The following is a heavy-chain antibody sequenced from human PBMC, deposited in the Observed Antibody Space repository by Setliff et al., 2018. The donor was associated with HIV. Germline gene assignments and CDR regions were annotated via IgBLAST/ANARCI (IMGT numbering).Heavy chain of an antibody. CDR2: ISANNGNT. J-gene: IGHJ4*02. CDR1: GYTFTRYG. CDR3: ARHASTWYYESSGPHFDY. Sequence: ASVKVSCKASGYTFTRYGISWVRQAPGQGLEWMGWISANNGNTNYAQKLQVRVTMTTDTATSTAYMELRSLRSDDTAVYYCARHASTWYYESSGPHFDYWGQGTLVTVSS. V-gene: IGHV1-18*01. D-gene: IGHD3-22*01.